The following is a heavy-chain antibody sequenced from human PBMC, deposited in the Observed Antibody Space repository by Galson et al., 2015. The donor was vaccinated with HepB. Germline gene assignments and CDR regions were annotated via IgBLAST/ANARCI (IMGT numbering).Heavy chain of an antibody. V-gene: IGHV1-2*06. CDR2: INPNSGGT. J-gene: IGHJ6*03. CDR3: ARDGDSSSSGPMYYYYYMDV. D-gene: IGHD6-6*01. Sequence: SVKVSCKASGYTFTGYYMHWVRQAPGQGLEWMGRINPNSGGTNYAQKFQGRVTMTRDTSISTAYMELSRLRSDDTAVYYCARDGDSSSSGPMYYYYYMDVWGKGTTVTVSS. CDR1: GYTFTGYY.